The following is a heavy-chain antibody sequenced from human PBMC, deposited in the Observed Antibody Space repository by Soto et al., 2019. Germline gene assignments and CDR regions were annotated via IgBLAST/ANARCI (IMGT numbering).Heavy chain of an antibody. D-gene: IGHD3-3*01. CDR2: IIPIFGTA. CDR3: ATGKKKLRFLEWSYYGMDV. J-gene: IGHJ6*02. Sequence: SVKVSCKASGGTFSSYAISWVRQAPGQGLEWMGGIIPIFGTANYAQKFQGRVTITADKSTSTAYMELSSLRSEDTAVYYCATGKKKLRFLEWSYYGMDVWGQGTTVTVPS. V-gene: IGHV1-69*06. CDR1: GGTFSSYA.